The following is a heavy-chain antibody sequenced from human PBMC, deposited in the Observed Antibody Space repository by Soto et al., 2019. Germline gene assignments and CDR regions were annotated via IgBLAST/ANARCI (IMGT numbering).Heavy chain of an antibody. J-gene: IGHJ5*02. CDR1: GGSVSSGSYY. CDR2: IYYSGST. V-gene: IGHV4-61*01. CDR3: ARAQNYDILTGYYTNNWFDP. D-gene: IGHD3-9*01. Sequence: SETLSLTCTVPGGSVSSGSYYWSWIRQPPGKGLEWIGYIYYSGSTSYNPSLKSRVTISVDTSKNQFSLKLSSVTAADTAVYYCARAQNYDILTGYYTNNWFDPWGQGTLVTVSS.